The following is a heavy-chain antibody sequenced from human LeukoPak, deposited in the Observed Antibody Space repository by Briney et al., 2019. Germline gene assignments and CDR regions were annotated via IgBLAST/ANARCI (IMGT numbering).Heavy chain of an antibody. J-gene: IGHJ4*02. CDR2: INAGSGNT. CDR3: ARDLTMVRGAAGY. D-gene: IGHD3-10*01. V-gene: IGHV1-3*01. Sequence: ASVKVSCKASGYTFTSYAMHWVRQAPGQRLEWMGWINAGSGNTKYSQKLQGRVTITRDTSTSTAYMELSSLRSKDTAVYSCARDLTMVRGAAGYWGQGTLVTVSS. CDR1: GYTFTSYA.